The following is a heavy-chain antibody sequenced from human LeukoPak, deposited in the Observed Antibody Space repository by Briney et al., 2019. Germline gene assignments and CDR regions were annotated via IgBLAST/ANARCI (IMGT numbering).Heavy chain of an antibody. V-gene: IGHV3-7*01. CDR1: GFTFSSYW. Sequence: GGSLRLSCEASGFTFSSYWMSWVRQAPGKGLEWVANIRDDGGEIYYVDSVKGRFTISRDNAKSSLFLQMNSLRAEDAAVYYCARDKPGGSYYGSIFDSWGQGTVVTVSS. D-gene: IGHD3-16*01. CDR2: IRDDGGEI. CDR3: ARDKPGGSYYGSIFDS. J-gene: IGHJ4*02.